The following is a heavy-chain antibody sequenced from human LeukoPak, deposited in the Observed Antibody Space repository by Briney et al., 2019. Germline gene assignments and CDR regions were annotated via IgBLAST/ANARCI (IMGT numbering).Heavy chain of an antibody. V-gene: IGHV4-38-2*01. CDR3: AGTTNHYYYYYMDV. CDR2: IYRSGST. J-gene: IGHJ6*03. Sequence: SETLSLTCAVSGYSISSGYYWGWIRQPPGKGLEWIESIYRSGSTYYNPSLKSRVTISVDTSKNQFSLKLSSVTAADTAVYYCAGTTNHYYYYYMDVWGKGTTVTVSS. CDR1: GYSISSGYY. D-gene: IGHD4-11*01.